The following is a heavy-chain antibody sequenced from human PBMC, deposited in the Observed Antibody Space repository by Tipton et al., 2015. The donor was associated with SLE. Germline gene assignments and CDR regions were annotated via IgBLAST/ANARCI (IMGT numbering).Heavy chain of an antibody. CDR1: GGSFSGYY. Sequence: TLSLTCAVNGGSFSGYYWNWIRQTPGKGLEWIGDINDSGSTYYNPSLKSRVTISVDTSKNQFSLKLSSVTAADTAVYYCARDLGYNYGRAFDIWGQGTMVTVSS. CDR2: INDSGST. CDR3: ARDLGYNYGRAFDI. J-gene: IGHJ3*02. V-gene: IGHV4-34*01. D-gene: IGHD5-18*01.